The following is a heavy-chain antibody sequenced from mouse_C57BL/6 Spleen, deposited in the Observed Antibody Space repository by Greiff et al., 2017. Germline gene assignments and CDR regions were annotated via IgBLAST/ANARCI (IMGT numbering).Heavy chain of an antibody. CDR1: GYTFTSYW. Sequence: QVHVKQPGAELVKPGASVKLSCKASGYTFTSYWMQWVKQRPGQGLEWIGEIDPSDSYTNYNQKFKGKATLTVDTSSSTAYMQLSSLTSEDSAVYYCARPRGYYFDYWGQGTTLTVSP. CDR2: IDPSDSYT. V-gene: IGHV1-50*01. J-gene: IGHJ2*01. CDR3: ARPRGYYFDY.